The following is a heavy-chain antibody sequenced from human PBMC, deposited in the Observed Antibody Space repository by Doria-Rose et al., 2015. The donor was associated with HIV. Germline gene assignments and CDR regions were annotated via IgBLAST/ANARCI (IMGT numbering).Heavy chain of an antibody. D-gene: IGHD3-22*01. CDR2: IDHFGNT. CDR3: ARGFSSGPFDY. V-gene: IGHV4-34*01. Sequence: QAQLQQWGAGLLKPSETLSLTCAVYGVSFRGFYWSWTRPPPGKGLELIGEIDHFGNTNYNPSLKSRVTISMDTSKNQFSLNMTSVTTADTAVYYCARGFSSGPFDYWGQGNLVTVSS. J-gene: IGHJ4*02. CDR1: GVSFRGFY.